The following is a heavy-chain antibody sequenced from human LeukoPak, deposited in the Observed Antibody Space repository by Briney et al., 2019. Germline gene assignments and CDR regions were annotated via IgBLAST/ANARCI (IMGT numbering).Heavy chain of an antibody. V-gene: IGHV1-2*02. D-gene: IGHD1-1*01. J-gene: IGHJ4*02. Sequence: ASVKVSCKASGYTFTGYYMHWVRQAPGQGLEWMGWINPNSGGTNYAQKFQGRVTMTRDTSISTAYMELSRLRSDDTAVYYCAREGGGTGIDLRDWGQGTLVTVSS. CDR3: AREGGGTGIDLRD. CDR2: INPNSGGT. CDR1: GYTFTGYY.